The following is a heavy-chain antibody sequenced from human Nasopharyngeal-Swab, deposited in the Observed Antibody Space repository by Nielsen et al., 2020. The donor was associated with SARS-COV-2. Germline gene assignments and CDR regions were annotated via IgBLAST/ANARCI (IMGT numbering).Heavy chain of an antibody. V-gene: IGHV3-33*08. CDR1: GFTFSSYG. CDR3: AREGEVTTVTGFDY. J-gene: IGHJ4*02. CDR2: IWYDGSKK. D-gene: IGHD4-17*01. Sequence: GESLKISCAASGFTFSSYGMHWVRQAPGKGLEWAAVIWYDGSKKHYADSVKGRFTISRDNSKNTLYLQMNSLRAEDTAVYYCAREGEVTTVTGFDYWGQGTLVTVSS.